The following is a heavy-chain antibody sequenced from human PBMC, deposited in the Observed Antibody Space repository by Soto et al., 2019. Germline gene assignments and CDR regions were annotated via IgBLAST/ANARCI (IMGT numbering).Heavy chain of an antibody. CDR3: GTDEWGGAFDI. D-gene: IGHD3-10*01. Sequence: GGSLRLSCAASGFTFSSYWMSWVRQAPGKGLEWVANIKQDGSEKYYVDSVKGRFTISRDNAKNSLYLQMNSLRAEDTAVYYCGTDEWGGAFDIGGQGTMVTVSS. CDR1: GFTFSSYW. V-gene: IGHV3-7*04. J-gene: IGHJ3*02. CDR2: IKQDGSEK.